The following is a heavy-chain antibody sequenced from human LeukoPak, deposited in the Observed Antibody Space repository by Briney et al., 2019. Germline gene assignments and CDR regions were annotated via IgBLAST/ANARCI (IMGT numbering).Heavy chain of an antibody. Sequence: SETLSLTCTVSGGSISSGDYCWSWIRQPPGKGLEWIGYIYYSGSTYYNPSLKSRVTISVDTSKNQFSLKLSSVTAADTAVYYCARAHTPVPFDYWGQGTLVTVSS. J-gene: IGHJ4*02. CDR3: ARAHTPVPFDY. CDR2: IYYSGST. D-gene: IGHD2-2*01. CDR1: GGSISSGDYC. V-gene: IGHV4-30-4*01.